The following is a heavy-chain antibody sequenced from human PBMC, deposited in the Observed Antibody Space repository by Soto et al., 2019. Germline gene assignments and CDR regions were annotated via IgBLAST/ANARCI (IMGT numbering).Heavy chain of an antibody. CDR2: IIPILGIA. CDR1: GGTFSSYT. J-gene: IGHJ4*02. Sequence: SVKVSCKASGGTFSSYTISWVRQAPGQGLEWMGRIIPILGIANYADSVKGRFTISRDNSKNTLYLQMNSLRAEDTAVYYCAKDLIVGATTNDYWGQGTLVTVSS. D-gene: IGHD1-26*01. CDR3: AKDLIVGATTNDY. V-gene: IGHV1-69*04.